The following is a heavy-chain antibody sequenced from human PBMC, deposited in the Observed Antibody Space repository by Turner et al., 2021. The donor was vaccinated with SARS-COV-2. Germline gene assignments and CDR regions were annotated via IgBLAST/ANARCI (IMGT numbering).Heavy chain of an antibody. CDR1: DGSISSSSYY. CDR3: ARNSPKWYYYDSSGYYDY. V-gene: IGHV4-39*01. J-gene: IGHJ4*02. CDR2: IYYSGST. Sequence: QLQLQESGPGLVKPSETLSLTCTVSDGSISSSSYYWGWIRQPPGKGLGWIRSIYYSGSTYYNPSLKSRVTISVDTSKNQFSLKLSSVTAADTAVYYCARNSPKWYYYDSSGYYDYWGQGTLVTVSS. D-gene: IGHD3-22*01.